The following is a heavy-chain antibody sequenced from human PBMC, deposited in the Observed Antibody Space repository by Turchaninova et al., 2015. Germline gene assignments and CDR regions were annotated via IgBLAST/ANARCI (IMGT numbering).Heavy chain of an antibody. D-gene: IGHD1-14*01. CDR3: ARDRYETGTSFAYY. CDR1: GYTFTNYY. Sequence: QAQLVQSGAEVKKPGASGKVSCKASGYTFTNYYMHWLRQAPGQGLEWMGMINPSGGSKRYAQKFQGRVTMPRDTSTSTVYMELSSLRSEDTAMYFCARDRYETGTSFAYYWGQGTLVTVSS. CDR2: INPSGGSK. J-gene: IGHJ4*02. V-gene: IGHV1-46*01.